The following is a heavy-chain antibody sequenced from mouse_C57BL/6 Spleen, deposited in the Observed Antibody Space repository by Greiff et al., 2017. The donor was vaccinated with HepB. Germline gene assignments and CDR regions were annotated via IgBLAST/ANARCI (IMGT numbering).Heavy chain of an antibody. D-gene: IGHD2-4*01. Sequence: EVKLMESGGDLVKPGGSLKLSCAASGFTFSSYGMSWVRQTPDKRLEWVATISSGGSYTYYPDSVKGRFTISRDNAKNTLYLQMSSLKSEDTAMYYCANDYDVWFAYWGQGTLVTVSA. CDR3: ANDYDVWFAY. V-gene: IGHV5-6*01. J-gene: IGHJ3*01. CDR1: GFTFSSYG. CDR2: ISSGGSYT.